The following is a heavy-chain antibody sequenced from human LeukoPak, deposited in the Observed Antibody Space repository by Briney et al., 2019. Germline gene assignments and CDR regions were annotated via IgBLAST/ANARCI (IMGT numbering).Heavy chain of an antibody. J-gene: IGHJ5*02. CDR3: ARDGYYGSGRFRVWFDP. V-gene: IGHV1-2*02. D-gene: IGHD3-10*01. CDR1: GYTFTGYY. Sequence: ASVKVSCKASGYTFTGYYMHWVRQAPGQGLEWVGWINPNSCGTNYAQKFQGKVTMTRDTSISTDYMELSRLRSDDTAVYYCARDGYYGSGRFRVWFDPWGQGTLVTVSS. CDR2: INPNSCGT.